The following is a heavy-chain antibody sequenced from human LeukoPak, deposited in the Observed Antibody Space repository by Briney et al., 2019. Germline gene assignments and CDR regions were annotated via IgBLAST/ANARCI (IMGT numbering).Heavy chain of an antibody. V-gene: IGHV4-39*01. CDR1: GGSISSSSYY. CDR2: IYYSGST. CDR3: ARHAPWYCSSTSCYGMDV. Sequence: PSETLSLTCTVSGGSISSSSYYWGWLRQPPGKGLEWIGSIYYSGSTYYNPSLKSRVTISVDTSKNQFSLKLSSVTAADTAVYYCARHAPWYCSSTSCYGMDVWGQGTTVTVSS. D-gene: IGHD2-2*01. J-gene: IGHJ6*02.